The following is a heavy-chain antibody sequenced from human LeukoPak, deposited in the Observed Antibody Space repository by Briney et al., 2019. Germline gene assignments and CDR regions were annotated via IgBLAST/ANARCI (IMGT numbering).Heavy chain of an antibody. J-gene: IGHJ5*02. V-gene: IGHV3-21*01. CDR3: AREFSYYYDSSGPFDP. CDR1: GFTFSSYS. CDR2: ISSSSSYI. D-gene: IGHD3-22*01. Sequence: GGSLRLSCAASGFTFSSYSMNWVRQAPGKGLEWVSSISSSSSYIYYADSVKGRFTISRDNAKNSLYLQMNSLRAEDTAVYYCAREFSYYYDSSGPFDPWGQGTLVTVSS.